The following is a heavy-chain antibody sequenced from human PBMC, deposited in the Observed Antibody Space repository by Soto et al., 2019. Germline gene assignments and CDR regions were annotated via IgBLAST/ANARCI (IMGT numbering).Heavy chain of an antibody. CDR2: INPNSVGK. Sequence: QVQLVQSGAEVKKSGASVKVSCKASGYTFTGYYMHWVLQAPGQGLDWMGWINPNSVGKNYEQKFDGRGLTTRDMSISTAYMEQSRLRSDNTAEYYCARDRGDDYGDYGWFDPWGQGTLVTVSS. CDR1: GYTFTGYY. J-gene: IGHJ5*02. D-gene: IGHD4-17*01. CDR3: ARDRGDDYGDYGWFDP. V-gene: IGHV1-2*02.